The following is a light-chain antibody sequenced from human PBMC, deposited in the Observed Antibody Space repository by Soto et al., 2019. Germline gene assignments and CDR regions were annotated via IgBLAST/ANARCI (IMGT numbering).Light chain of an antibody. CDR3: QQYGTSPAT. Sequence: ENVLTQSPATLSLSTGDRATLSCSASQTVSSNFLAWYQQRPAQAPRLLIHGASTRATGITDRFSGSVSGTDFTLIISGLEPEDFAVYYCQQYGTSPATFGQGTKVDI. CDR1: QTVSSNF. V-gene: IGKV3-20*01. CDR2: GAS. J-gene: IGKJ1*01.